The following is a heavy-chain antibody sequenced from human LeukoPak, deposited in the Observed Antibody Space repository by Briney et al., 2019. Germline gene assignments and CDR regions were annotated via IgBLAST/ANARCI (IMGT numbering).Heavy chain of an antibody. CDR1: GDSVSGNSAA. D-gene: IGHD3-10*02. J-gene: IGHJ5*02. V-gene: IGHV6-1*01. CDR3: AREAVFDNWLDP. Sequence: KPSQTLSLTCAVSGDSVSGNSAAWNWIRQSPSRGLEWLGRTYYRSNWHNEYALSVKSRITITPDTSKNHFSMHLKSVTPEDTAIYYCAREAVFDNWLDPWGQGILVTVSS. CDR2: TYYRSNWHN.